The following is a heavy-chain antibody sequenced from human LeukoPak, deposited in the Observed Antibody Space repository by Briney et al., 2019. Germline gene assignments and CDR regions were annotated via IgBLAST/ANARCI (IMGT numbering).Heavy chain of an antibody. V-gene: IGHV3-74*01. CDR2: INSDGSST. D-gene: IGHD6-13*01. CDR3: ARDPLSWGIAAAGNKVDY. Sequence: GGSLRLSCAASGFTFSSYWMHWVRQAPGKGLVWVSRINSDGSSTSYADSVKGRFTISRDNAKNSLYLQMNSLRAEDTAVYYCARDPLSWGIAAAGNKVDYWGQGTLVTVSS. CDR1: GFTFSSYW. J-gene: IGHJ4*02.